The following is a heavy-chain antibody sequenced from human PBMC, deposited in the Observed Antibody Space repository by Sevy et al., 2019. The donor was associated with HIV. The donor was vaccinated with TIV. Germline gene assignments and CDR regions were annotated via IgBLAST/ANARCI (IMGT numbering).Heavy chain of an antibody. CDR3: AGDGRATRDFDY. J-gene: IGHJ4*02. V-gene: IGHV3-74*01. CDR2: ISGDGSST. D-gene: IGHD1-26*01. CDR1: GFTFSSYW. Sequence: GGSLRLSCAASGFTFSSYWMHWVRQAPGKGLVWVSRISGDGSSTTYADSVRGRFTISRDNAKNTLYLQMNRLRAEDTAVYYCAGDGRATRDFDYWGQGTLVTVSS.